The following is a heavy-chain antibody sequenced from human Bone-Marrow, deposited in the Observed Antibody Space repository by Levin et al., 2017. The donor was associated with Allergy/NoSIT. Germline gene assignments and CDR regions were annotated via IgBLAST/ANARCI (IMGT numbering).Heavy chain of an antibody. V-gene: IGHV1-69*08. D-gene: IGHD1-1*01. CDR1: GGTFSSYI. CDR2: IIPMFETR. Sequence: KISCKASGGTFSSYIVSWVRQAPGHGLEWMGRIIPMFETRDFAQTFQDRVTITADKSTSTVFMELSSLRSEDTAVYYCARDGPGIQLRLWGQGTRVTVSS. CDR3: ARDGPGIQLRL. J-gene: IGHJ4*01.